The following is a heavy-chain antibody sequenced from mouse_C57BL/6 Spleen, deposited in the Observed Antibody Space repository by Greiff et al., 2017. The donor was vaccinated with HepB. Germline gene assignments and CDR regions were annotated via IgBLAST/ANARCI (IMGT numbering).Heavy chain of an antibody. D-gene: IGHD2-4*01. CDR1: GFNIKDDY. V-gene: IGHV14-4*01. CDR2: IDPENGDT. J-gene: IGHJ4*01. Sequence: DVKLQESGAELVRPGASVKLSCTASGFNIKDDYMHWVKQRPEQGLEWIGWIDPENGDTEYASKFQGKATITADTSSNTAYLQLSSLTSEDTAVYYCTSMITTRSYYAMDYWGQGTSVTVSS. CDR3: TSMITTRSYYAMDY.